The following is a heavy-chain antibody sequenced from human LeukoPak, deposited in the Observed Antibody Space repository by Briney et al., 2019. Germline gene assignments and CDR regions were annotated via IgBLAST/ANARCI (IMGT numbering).Heavy chain of an antibody. J-gene: IGHJ4*02. D-gene: IGHD3-10*01. CDR3: ARDSDYYGSGSYFH. CDR1: GGSISSYY. V-gene: IGHV4-59*01. Sequence: SETLSLTCTVSGGSISSYYWSWIRQPPGKGLEGIGYIYYSGSTNYNPSLKSRVTISVDTSKNQFSLKLSSVTAADTAVYYCARDSDYYGSGSYFHWGQGTLVTVSS. CDR2: IYYSGST.